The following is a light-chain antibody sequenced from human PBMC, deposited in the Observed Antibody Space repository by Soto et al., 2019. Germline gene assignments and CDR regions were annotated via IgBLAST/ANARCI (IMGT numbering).Light chain of an antibody. Sequence: EIVMTQSPATLSVSAGERATLSCRASQSVSSNLAWYQQKPGQAPRLLIYGASTRATGIPARFSGSGSGTEFTLTLSSLQSEDFAVYYCQQYNNWYTFGQGTKLEIK. V-gene: IGKV3-15*01. CDR3: QQYNNWYT. J-gene: IGKJ2*01. CDR1: QSVSSN. CDR2: GAS.